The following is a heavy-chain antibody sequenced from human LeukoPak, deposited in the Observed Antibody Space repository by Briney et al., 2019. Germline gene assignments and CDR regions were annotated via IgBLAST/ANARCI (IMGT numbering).Heavy chain of an antibody. CDR3: TKSLSNSHSRSTDY. J-gene: IGHJ4*02. D-gene: IGHD4-11*01. Sequence: VGSLRLSCAASGFTFSTYIMAWVRQTPEKGLEWVSSIIASDYSTYYADSVKGRFIISRDNSRSTLFLQMNSLRAEDTGLYYCTKSLSNSHSRSTDYWGQGTLVTVSS. V-gene: IGHV3-23*01. CDR2: IIASDYST. CDR1: GFTFSTYI.